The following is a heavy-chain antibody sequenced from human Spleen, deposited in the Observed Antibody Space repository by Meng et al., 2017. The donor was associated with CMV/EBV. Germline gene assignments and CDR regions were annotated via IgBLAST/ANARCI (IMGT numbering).Heavy chain of an antibody. CDR1: GGSISSSSYY. CDR2: IYYSGST. J-gene: IGHJ4*02. V-gene: IGHV4-39*01. CDR3: ARARNRAFDY. Sequence: TCTVSGGSISSSSYYWGWIRQPPGKGLEWIGSIYYSGSTYYNPSLKSRVTISVDTSKNQFSLKLSSVTAADTAVYYCARARNRAFDYWGRGTLVTVSS. D-gene: IGHD1-14*01.